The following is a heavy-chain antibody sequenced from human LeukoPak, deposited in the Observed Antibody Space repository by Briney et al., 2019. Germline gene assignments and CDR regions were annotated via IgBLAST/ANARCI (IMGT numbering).Heavy chain of an antibody. Sequence: PGGSLRLSCAASGFTFNTYAMNWVRQAPGKGLEWVSVISARGDMTYFADSVKGRFTISRDNPKNTMNLQMNSLRAEDTAVYYCAKGGGSSGRSYYFDYWGQGTLVTVSS. CDR3: AKGGGSSGRSYYFDY. D-gene: IGHD6-19*01. V-gene: IGHV3-23*01. CDR2: ISARGDMT. J-gene: IGHJ4*02. CDR1: GFTFNTYA.